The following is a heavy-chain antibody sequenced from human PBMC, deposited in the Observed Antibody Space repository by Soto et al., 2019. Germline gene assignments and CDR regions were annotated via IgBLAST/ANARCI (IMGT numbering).Heavy chain of an antibody. CDR3: VNYSGWFAP. CDR2: IHNSGST. J-gene: IGHJ5*02. V-gene: IGHV4-59*01. D-gene: IGHD1-26*01. CDR1: GGSIGRYY. Sequence: SETLSLTCTVSGGSIGRYYWSWIRQPPGKRLEWIGYIHNSGSTNYNPSLKSRVTLSVDTSKNQFSLKLNSVTAADTAVYFCVNYSGWFAPWGQGTLVTVSS.